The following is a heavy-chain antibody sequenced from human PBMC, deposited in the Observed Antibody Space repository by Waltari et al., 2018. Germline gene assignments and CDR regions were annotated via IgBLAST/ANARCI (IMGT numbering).Heavy chain of an antibody. D-gene: IGHD6-6*01. V-gene: IGHV2-5*02. J-gene: IGHJ4*02. CDR3: AHSGARARGDYFQH. CDR1: GFSLSTTGVG. Sequence: QITLKESGPTLVKPTQTLTLTCTFSGFSLSTTGVGVGWIRQPPGKALEWLALIYWDDDKRYSPSLKSRLTITKDTSENQVVLTMTNMDPVDTATYYCAHSGARARGDYFQHWGQGTLVTVSS. CDR2: IYWDDDK.